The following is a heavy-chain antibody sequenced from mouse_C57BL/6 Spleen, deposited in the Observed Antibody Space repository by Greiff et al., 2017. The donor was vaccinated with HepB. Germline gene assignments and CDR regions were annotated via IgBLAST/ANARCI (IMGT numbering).Heavy chain of an antibody. V-gene: IGHV5-17*01. CDR3: AREFFNWDPGDY. D-gene: IGHD4-1*01. Sequence: EVHLVESGGGLVKPGGSLKLSCAASGFTFSDYGMHWVRQAPEKGLEWVAYISSGSSTIYYADTVKGRFTISRDNAKNTLFLQMTSLRSEDTAMYYCAREFFNWDPGDYWGQGTTLTVSS. J-gene: IGHJ2*01. CDR2: ISSGSSTI. CDR1: GFTFSDYG.